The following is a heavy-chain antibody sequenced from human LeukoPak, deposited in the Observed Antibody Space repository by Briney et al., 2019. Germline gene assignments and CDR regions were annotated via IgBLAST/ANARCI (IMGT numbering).Heavy chain of an antibody. J-gene: IGHJ5*02. CDR3: ARFCSSTSCYGFDP. CDR2: IYYSGGT. D-gene: IGHD2-2*01. Sequence: KPSETLSLTCTVSGGSISNYYWSWIRQPPGKGLEWIGYIYYSGGTNYNPSLTSRVTISLDTSKNQFSLKLSSVTAADTAVYYCARFCSSTSCYGFDPWGQGTLVTVSS. V-gene: IGHV4-59*01. CDR1: GGSISNYY.